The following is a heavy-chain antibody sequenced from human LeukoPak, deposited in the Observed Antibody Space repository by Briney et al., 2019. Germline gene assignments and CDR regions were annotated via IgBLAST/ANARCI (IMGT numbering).Heavy chain of an antibody. CDR3: ARRKFWSGYYYYYYGMDV. CDR2: INHSGST. D-gene: IGHD3-3*01. Sequence: SETLSLTCAVYGGSFSGYYWSWIRQPPGKGLEWIGEINHSGSTNYNPSLKSRVTISVDTSKNQFSLKLSSVTAADTAVYYCARRKFWSGYYYYYYGMDVWGQGTTVTVSS. J-gene: IGHJ6*02. CDR1: GGSFSGYY. V-gene: IGHV4-34*01.